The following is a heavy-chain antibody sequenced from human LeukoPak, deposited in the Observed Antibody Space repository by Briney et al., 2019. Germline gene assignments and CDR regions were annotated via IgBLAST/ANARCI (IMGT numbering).Heavy chain of an antibody. Sequence: GGSLRLSCAASGFTFSSYAMSWVRQAPGKGLEWVSAISGSGGSTYYADSVKGRFTISRDNSKNTLYLQMDSLRAEDTAVYYCAKEGVVVPAANLDYWGQGTLVTVSS. CDR1: GFTFSSYA. CDR3: AKEGVVVPAANLDY. J-gene: IGHJ4*02. D-gene: IGHD2-2*01. CDR2: ISGSGGST. V-gene: IGHV3-23*01.